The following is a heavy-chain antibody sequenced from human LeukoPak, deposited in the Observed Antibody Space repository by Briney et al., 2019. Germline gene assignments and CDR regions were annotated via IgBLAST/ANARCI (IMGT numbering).Heavy chain of an antibody. J-gene: IGHJ6*03. CDR3: ARGRGSYFYYYYMDV. Sequence: PSETLSLTCAVYGGSFSGYYWSWIRQPPGKGLEWIGSIYHSGRTFYNPSLKSRVTISVDTSKNQFSLKLTSVTAADTAVYYCARGRGSYFYYYYMDVWGKGTTVTISS. CDR1: GGSFSGYY. V-gene: IGHV4-34*01. CDR2: IYHSGRT. D-gene: IGHD1-26*01.